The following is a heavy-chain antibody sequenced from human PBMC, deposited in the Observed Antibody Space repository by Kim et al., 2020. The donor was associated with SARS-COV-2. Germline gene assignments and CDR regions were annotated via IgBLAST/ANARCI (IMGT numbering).Heavy chain of an antibody. CDR3: ARSGERQLWFDY. Sequence: SETLSLTCTVSGGSISSYYWSWIRQPPGKGLEWIGYIYYSGSTNYNPSLKSRVTISVDTSKNQFSLKLSSVTAADTAVYYCARSGERQLWFDYWGQGTLVTVSS. CDR1: GGSISSYY. J-gene: IGHJ4*02. D-gene: IGHD5-18*01. V-gene: IGHV4-59*01. CDR2: IYYSGST.